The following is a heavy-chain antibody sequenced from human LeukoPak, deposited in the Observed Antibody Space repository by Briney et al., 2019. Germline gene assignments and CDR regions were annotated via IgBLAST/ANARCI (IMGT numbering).Heavy chain of an antibody. J-gene: IGHJ4*02. CDR1: GGSISSYY. D-gene: IGHD6-19*01. CDR3: ARWYSSGWSHDY. V-gene: IGHV4-59*01. Sequence: SETLSLTCTVSGGSISSYYWSWIRQPPGKGLEWIGYIYYSGSTNYTPSLKSRVTISADTSKNQFSLELSSVTAADTAVYYCARWYSSGWSHDYWGQGTLVTVSS. CDR2: IYYSGST.